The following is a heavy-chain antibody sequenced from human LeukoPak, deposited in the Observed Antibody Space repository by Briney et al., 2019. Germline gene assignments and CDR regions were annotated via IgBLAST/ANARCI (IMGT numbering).Heavy chain of an antibody. CDR1: GGSISTPAYY. CDR3: ARQVYTWNYPNVDS. CDR2: IYYSGTT. J-gene: IGHJ4*02. D-gene: IGHD1-7*01. V-gene: IGHV4-39*01. Sequence: PSETLSLTCTVSGGSISTPAYYWGWIRQSPGKGLEWIGSIYYSGTTHYNPSLKSRVSISVDTSKNQFSLKLAFVTAADTALYYCARQVYTWNYPNVDSWGQGTLVTVSS.